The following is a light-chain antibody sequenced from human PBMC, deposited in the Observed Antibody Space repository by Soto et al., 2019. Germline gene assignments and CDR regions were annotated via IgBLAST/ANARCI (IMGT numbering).Light chain of an antibody. CDR1: SSDVGGYCY. Sequence: QSALTQPRSVSGSHGQSVTISCTGTSSDVGGYCYVSWYQQHPGKAPKLMIYDVYNRPSGVPDRFSGSKSGNTASLTISGLQAEDEAVYYCCSYAGSSTFYVFGTGTKLTVL. CDR3: CSYAGSSTFYV. V-gene: IGLV2-11*01. CDR2: DVY. J-gene: IGLJ1*01.